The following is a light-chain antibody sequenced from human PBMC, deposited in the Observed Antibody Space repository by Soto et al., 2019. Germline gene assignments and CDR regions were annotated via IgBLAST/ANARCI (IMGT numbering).Light chain of an antibody. CDR3: HQYGSSPPYT. CDR2: GSS. Sequence: EIVLTQSPGTLSLSPGERATLSCRASQSVSNNYIAWYQQNPGQAPWLLLFGSSDRATGIPDRFSRSGSGTDFTLTVSRLEPEDFAVYYCHQYGSSPPYTFGQGTNLEI. J-gene: IGKJ2*01. CDR1: QSVSNNY. V-gene: IGKV3-20*01.